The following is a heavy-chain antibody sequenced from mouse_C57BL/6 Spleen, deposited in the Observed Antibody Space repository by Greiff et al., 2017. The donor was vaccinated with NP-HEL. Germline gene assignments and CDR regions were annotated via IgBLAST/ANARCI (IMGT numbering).Heavy chain of an antibody. Sequence: VQLQQPGAELVRPGTSVKLSCKASGYTFTSYWMHWVKQRPGQGLEWIGVIDPSDSYTNYNQKFKGKATLTVDTSSSTAYMQLSSLTSEDSAVYYCARRGNYGSSYAMDYWGQGTSVTVSS. V-gene: IGHV1-59*01. CDR3: ARRGNYGSSYAMDY. D-gene: IGHD1-1*01. CDR1: GYTFTSYW. J-gene: IGHJ4*01. CDR2: IDPSDSYT.